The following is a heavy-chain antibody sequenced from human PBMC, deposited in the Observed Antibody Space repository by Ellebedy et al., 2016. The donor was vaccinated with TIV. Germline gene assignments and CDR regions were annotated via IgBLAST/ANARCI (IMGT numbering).Heavy chain of an antibody. CDR1: GFTFSSYW. CDR3: TRGGFGHAMDV. J-gene: IGHJ6*02. Sequence: GESLKISCAASGFTFSSYWMHWARQVPGKGLVWVSCVYSDGIRTTYADSVKGRFTISRDNAKNTVYLQMSSLRADDTGIYYCTRGGFGHAMDVWGQGTTVTVSS. V-gene: IGHV3-74*01. D-gene: IGHD3-10*01. CDR2: VYSDGIRT.